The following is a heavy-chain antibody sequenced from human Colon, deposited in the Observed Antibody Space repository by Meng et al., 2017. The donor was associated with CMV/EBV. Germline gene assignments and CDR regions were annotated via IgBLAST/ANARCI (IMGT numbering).Heavy chain of an antibody. D-gene: IGHD2-2*01. J-gene: IGHJ6*02. V-gene: IGHV1-69*10. CDR1: GGTFSSYA. CDR3: ARIPCSSTSCYRYYYYGMDV. CDR2: IIPILGIA. Sequence: SVKVSCKASGGTFSSYAISWVRQAPGQGLEWVGGIIPILGIANYAQKFQGRVTITADKSTSTAYMELSSLRSEDTAVYYCARIPCSSTSCYRYYYYGMDVWGQGTTVTVSS.